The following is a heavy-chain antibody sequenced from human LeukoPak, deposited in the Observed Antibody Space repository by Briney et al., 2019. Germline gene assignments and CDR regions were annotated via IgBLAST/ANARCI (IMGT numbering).Heavy chain of an antibody. V-gene: IGHV4-59*01. Sequence: SETLSLTCTVSGGSISNYYWNWIRQPPGKGPEWIGYIYYSGSTNYNPSLKGRVTISVDTSKNQFSLKLNSVTAADTAVYYCARMSRTYFDYWGQGTLVTVSS. CDR3: ARMSRTYFDY. J-gene: IGHJ4*02. CDR2: IYYSGST. CDR1: GGSISNYY.